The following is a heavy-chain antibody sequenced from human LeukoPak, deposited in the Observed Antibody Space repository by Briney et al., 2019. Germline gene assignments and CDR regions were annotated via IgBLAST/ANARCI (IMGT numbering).Heavy chain of an antibody. J-gene: IGHJ5*02. CDR1: GYTFTDYY. CDR2: INPNSGGT. V-gene: IGHV1-2*02. D-gene: IGHD2-21*01. CDR3: ARADRLDGGPYLIGP. Sequence: ASVKVSCKTSGYTFTDYYMHWVRQAPGQGLEWMGWINPNSGGTSSAQKFQGRVTMTRDTSITTVYMEVSWLTSDDTAIYYCARADRLDGGPYLIGPWGQGALVTVSS.